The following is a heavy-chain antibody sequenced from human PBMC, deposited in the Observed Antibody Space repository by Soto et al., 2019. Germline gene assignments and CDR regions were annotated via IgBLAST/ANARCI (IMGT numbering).Heavy chain of an antibody. J-gene: IGHJ6*02. V-gene: IGHV1-2*04. Sequence: ASVKVSCKASGYTFTGYYMHWVRQAPGQGLEWMGWINPNSGGTNYAQKFQGWVTMTRDTSISTAYMELSRLRSDDTAVYYCARGPYYHFWPNYLTLLSKSVGMDVWGQGTTVTVSS. D-gene: IGHD3-3*01. CDR1: GYTFTGYY. CDR2: INPNSGGT. CDR3: ARGPYYHFWPNYLTLLSKSVGMDV.